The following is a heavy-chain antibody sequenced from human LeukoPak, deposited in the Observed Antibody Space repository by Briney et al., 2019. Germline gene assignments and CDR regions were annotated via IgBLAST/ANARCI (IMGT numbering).Heavy chain of an antibody. CDR1: GGTFSSYA. CDR2: IIPILGIA. CDR3: ARDPPRSSSGWRDDY. Sequence: SVKVSCKASGGTFSSYAISWVRQAPGQGLEWMGRIIPILGIANYAQKSQGRVTITADKSTSTAYMELSSLRSEDTAVYYCARDPPRSSSGWRDDYWGQGTLVTVSS. D-gene: IGHD6-19*01. J-gene: IGHJ4*02. V-gene: IGHV1-69*04.